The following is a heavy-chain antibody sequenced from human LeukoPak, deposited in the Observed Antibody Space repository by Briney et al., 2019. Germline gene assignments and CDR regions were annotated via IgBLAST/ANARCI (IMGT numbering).Heavy chain of an antibody. D-gene: IGHD6-6*01. J-gene: IGHJ4*02. CDR3: ARVRSDYSSSSPPDY. CDR2: IDNGGSTT. Sequence: PGGSLRLSCAASRFTFSSYWMSWVRQAPGKGLVWVSRIDNGGSTTLYADSVRGRFIISRDNAKNTLYLQMNSLRPEDTAIYYCARVRSDYSSSSPPDYWGQGTPVTVSS. CDR1: RFTFSSYW. V-gene: IGHV3-74*01.